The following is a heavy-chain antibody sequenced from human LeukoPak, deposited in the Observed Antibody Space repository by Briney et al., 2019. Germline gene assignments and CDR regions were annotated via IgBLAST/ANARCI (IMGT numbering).Heavy chain of an antibody. CDR1: GFTFSNAW. J-gene: IGHJ6*03. CDR2: ISYDGSNK. Sequence: GGSLRLSCAASGFTFSNAWMSWVRQAPGKGLEWVAVISYDGSNKYYADSVKGRFTISRDNSKNTLYLQMNSLRAEDTAVYYCANGYCTNGVCYPYYYYYMDVWGKGTTVTVSS. CDR3: ANGYCTNGVCYPYYYYYMDV. D-gene: IGHD2-8*01. V-gene: IGHV3-30*18.